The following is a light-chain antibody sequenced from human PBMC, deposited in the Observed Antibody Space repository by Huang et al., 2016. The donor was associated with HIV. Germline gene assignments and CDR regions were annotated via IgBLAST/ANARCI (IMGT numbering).Light chain of an antibody. Sequence: IVLTQSPATLSWYPGERVTLSCRASQSVGNYIAWYQQHPGQSPKLLIYDTSNRATGTPGRFSGSGSGTDFTLTISSLQSEDFAVYYCQQRSSGVTFGGGTKVQVK. CDR2: DTS. CDR1: QSVGNY. V-gene: IGKV3-11*01. CDR3: QQRSSGVT. J-gene: IGKJ4*01.